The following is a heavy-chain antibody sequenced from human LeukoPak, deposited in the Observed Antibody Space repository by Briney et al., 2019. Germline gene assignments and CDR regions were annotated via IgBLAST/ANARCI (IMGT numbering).Heavy chain of an antibody. D-gene: IGHD6-13*01. CDR1: GRYISSSNYY. CDR2: IYYSGSP. V-gene: IGHV4-39*07. J-gene: IGHJ4*02. Sequence: SETLSLTCTVSGRYISSSNYYWGWIPQPPGKGLEWIGSIYYSGSPYYNPSLKNRVTISVDTSKNQFSLKLSSVTAADTAVYYCARVAGGAAAGRALDSWGQGTLVTVSS. CDR3: ARVAGGAAAGRALDS.